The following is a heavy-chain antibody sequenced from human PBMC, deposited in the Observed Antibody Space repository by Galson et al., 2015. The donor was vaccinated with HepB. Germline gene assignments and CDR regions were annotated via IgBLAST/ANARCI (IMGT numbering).Heavy chain of an antibody. Sequence: TLSLTCTVSGGSISSGGYYWTWIRQHPGKGLEWVGSIYYSGTTYYNPSLKSRLTISVDTSNNQFSLKLSSVTAADTAVYYCAIGYYDSGRHKPFDPWGQGTLVTVSS. V-gene: IGHV4-31*03. J-gene: IGHJ5*02. CDR1: GGSISSGGYY. CDR3: AIGYYDSGRHKPFDP. D-gene: IGHD3-10*01. CDR2: IYYSGTT.